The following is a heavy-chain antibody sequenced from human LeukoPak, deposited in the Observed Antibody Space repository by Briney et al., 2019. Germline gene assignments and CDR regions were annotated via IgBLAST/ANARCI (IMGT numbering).Heavy chain of an antibody. Sequence: GGSLRLSCAASGFTFSSYAMSWVRQAPGKGLEWVSAISGGSDSTYYADSVQGRFTIPRDNSKNTLYLQMNSLRAEDTAVYYCAKHEGYSYGLEYFDYWGQGTLVTVSS. CDR2: ISGGSDST. CDR1: GFTFSSYA. V-gene: IGHV3-23*01. J-gene: IGHJ4*02. CDR3: AKHEGYSYGLEYFDY. D-gene: IGHD5-18*01.